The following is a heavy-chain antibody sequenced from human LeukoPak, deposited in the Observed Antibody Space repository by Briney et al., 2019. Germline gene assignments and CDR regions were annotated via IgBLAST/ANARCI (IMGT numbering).Heavy chain of an antibody. V-gene: IGHV3-53*01. J-gene: IGHJ5*02. D-gene: IGHD6-13*01. CDR1: GFTVSSNY. CDR3: AKVAAAPIPQGWFDP. CDR2: IYTGGST. Sequence: GGSLRLSCAASGFTVSSNYMTWVRQAPGKGLEWVSVIYTGGSTYYADSVKGRFTISRDNSKNTLYLQMNSLRAEDTAVYYCAKVAAAPIPQGWFDPWGQGTLVTVSS.